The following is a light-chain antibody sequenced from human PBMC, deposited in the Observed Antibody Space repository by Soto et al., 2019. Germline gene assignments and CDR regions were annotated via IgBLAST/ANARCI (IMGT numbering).Light chain of an antibody. CDR1: QSISRY. CDR2: DAS. J-gene: IGKJ5*01. CDR3: QQYHTYSIT. V-gene: IGKV1-5*01. Sequence: DIQMTQSRSSLSASVGDRFTITCLAIQSISRYLNWYQQKPGKAPTLLIYDASTLERGVPSRFRGTGSGTEFTLSIDSLQPDDFATYYCQQYHTYSITFGQGTRLEIK.